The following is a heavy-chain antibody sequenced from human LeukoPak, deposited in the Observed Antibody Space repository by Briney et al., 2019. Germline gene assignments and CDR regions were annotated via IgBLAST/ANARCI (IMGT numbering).Heavy chain of an antibody. Sequence: QTGGSLRLSCAASGFTFSSYSMNWVRQAPGKGLEWVSYISSSSSTIYYADSVKGRFTISRDNAKNSLYLQMNSLRAEDTAVYYCARESSSSWYEFDYWGQGTLVTVSS. CDR3: ARESSSSWYEFDY. D-gene: IGHD6-13*01. CDR1: GFTFSSYS. V-gene: IGHV3-48*01. CDR2: ISSSSSTI. J-gene: IGHJ4*02.